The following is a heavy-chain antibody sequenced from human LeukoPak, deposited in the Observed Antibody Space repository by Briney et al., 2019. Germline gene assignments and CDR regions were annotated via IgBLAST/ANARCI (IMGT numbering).Heavy chain of an antibody. D-gene: IGHD7-27*01. CDR1: GFTFSSYT. CDR2: ISSSSYI. J-gene: IGHJ3*02. CDR3: ARELGAFDI. Sequence: GGSLRLSCAASGFTFSSYTMNWVRQAPGKGLEWVSSISSSSYIYYADSLKGRFTISRDNAKNSLYLQMNSLRAEDTAVYYCARELGAFDIWGQGTMVTVSS. V-gene: IGHV3-21*01.